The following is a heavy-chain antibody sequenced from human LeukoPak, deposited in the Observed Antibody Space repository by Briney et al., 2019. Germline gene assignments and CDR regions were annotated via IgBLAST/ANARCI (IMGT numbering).Heavy chain of an antibody. CDR2: MNPNSGNT. CDR3: ARGGIVVVPAAIHPLQQDPWFDP. D-gene: IGHD2-2*01. V-gene: IGHV1-8*01. Sequence: ASVKVSCKASGDTFTSYDINWVRQATGQGLEWMGWMNPNSGNTGYAQKFQGRVTMTRNTSISTAYMELSSLRSEDTAVYYCARGGIVVVPAAIHPLQQDPWFDPWGQGTLVTVSS. CDR1: GDTFTSYD. J-gene: IGHJ5*02.